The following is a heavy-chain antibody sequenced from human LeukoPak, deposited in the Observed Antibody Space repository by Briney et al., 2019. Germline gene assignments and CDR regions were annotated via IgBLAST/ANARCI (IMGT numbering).Heavy chain of an antibody. J-gene: IGHJ4*02. CDR1: GGPFSGYH. CDR2: INHSGST. Sequence: SETLSLTCAVYGGPFSGYHWSWIRQPPGKGLEWIGEINHSGSTNYNPSLKSRVTISVDTSKNQFSLKLSSVTAADTDVYYCARNVGVGYDILTGYYNGYFDYWAQGTLVTVSS. CDR3: ARNVGVGYDILTGYYNGYFDY. D-gene: IGHD3-9*01. V-gene: IGHV4-34*01.